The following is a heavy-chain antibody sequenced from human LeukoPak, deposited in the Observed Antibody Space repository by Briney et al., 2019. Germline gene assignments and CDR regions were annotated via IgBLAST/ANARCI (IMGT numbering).Heavy chain of an antibody. CDR1: GFTFCSYG. J-gene: IGHJ4*02. CDR2: IWYDGSNK. CDR3: ARGRKLVVPAFDY. Sequence: PGGSLRLSCAASGFTFCSYGMHWVRQAPGKGLEWVAVIWYDGSNKYYADSVKGRFTISRDNSKNTLYLQMNSLRAEDTAVYYCARGRKLVVPAFDYWGQGTLVTVSS. V-gene: IGHV3-33*08. D-gene: IGHD2-2*01.